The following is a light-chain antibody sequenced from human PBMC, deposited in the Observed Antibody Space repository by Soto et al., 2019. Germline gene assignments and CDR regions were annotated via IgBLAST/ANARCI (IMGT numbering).Light chain of an antibody. CDR2: SDN. CDR1: SSNIGNNF. Sequence: HSVLTQPPSVSGTPGQRVTISCSGSSSNIGNNFVYWYQHLPGAAPTLVVYSDNHRPSGVPVRFSGSKSGTSASLTISGLRSEDEATYYCATWDDSLSGFVVFGGGTQLTVL. J-gene: IGLJ7*01. CDR3: ATWDDSLSGFVV. V-gene: IGLV1-47*01.